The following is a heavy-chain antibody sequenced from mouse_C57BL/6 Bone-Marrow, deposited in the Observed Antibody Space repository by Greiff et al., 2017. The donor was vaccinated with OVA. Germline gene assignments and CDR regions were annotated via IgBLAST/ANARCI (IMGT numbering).Heavy chain of an antibody. CDR1: GYTFTSYD. V-gene: IGHV1-85*01. D-gene: IGHD1-1*01. CDR3: AKNYYGSKFAY. J-gene: IGHJ3*01. CDR2: IYPRDGSS. Sequence: VQLQQSGPELVKPGASVKLSCKASGYTFTSYDINWVKQRPGQGLEWIGWIYPRDGSSKYNEKFKGKATLTVDTSSSTAYMELHSLPSEDSAVYFCAKNYYGSKFAYWGQGTLVTVSA.